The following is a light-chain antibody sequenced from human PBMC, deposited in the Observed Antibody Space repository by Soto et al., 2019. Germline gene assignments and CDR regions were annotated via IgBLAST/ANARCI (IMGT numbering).Light chain of an antibody. CDR2: GAS. CDR1: QSVSSSY. Sequence: EIVLTQSPGTLSLSPGERATLSCRAIQSVSSSYLAWYQQKPGQAPRLLIYGASSRATGIPDRFSGSGSGTDFTLTISRLEPEDFAVYYCQQRTNRPPITFGQGTRLEIK. J-gene: IGKJ5*01. V-gene: IGKV3D-20*02. CDR3: QQRTNRPPIT.